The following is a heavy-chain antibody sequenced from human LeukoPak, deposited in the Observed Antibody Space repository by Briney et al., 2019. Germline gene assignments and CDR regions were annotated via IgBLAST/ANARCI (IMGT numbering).Heavy chain of an antibody. V-gene: IGHV3-33*08. Sequence: GGSLRLSCAASGFTFSSYVMHWVRQAPGKGLEWVAVIWYDGSNKYYADSVKGRFTISRDNSKTTLYLQMNSLGAEDTAVYYCARYRDGCRVVDYWGQGTLVTVSS. CDR3: ARYRDGCRVVDY. CDR2: IWYDGSNK. CDR1: GFTFSSYV. D-gene: IGHD5-24*01. J-gene: IGHJ4*02.